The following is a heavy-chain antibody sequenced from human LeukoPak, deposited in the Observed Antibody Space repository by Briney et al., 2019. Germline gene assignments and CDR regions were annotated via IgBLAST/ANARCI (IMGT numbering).Heavy chain of an antibody. Sequence: GGSLRLSCAASGFTFSSYGMHWVRQAPGKGLEWVAVISYDGSNKYYADSVKGRFTISRDNSKNTLYLQMNSLRAEDTAVYYCAKDRPGYDYVWGGYRKYDLTPHWGQGTLVTVSS. D-gene: IGHD3-16*02. J-gene: IGHJ4*02. V-gene: IGHV3-30*18. CDR1: GFTFSSYG. CDR2: ISYDGSNK. CDR3: AKDRPGYDYVWGGYRKYDLTPH.